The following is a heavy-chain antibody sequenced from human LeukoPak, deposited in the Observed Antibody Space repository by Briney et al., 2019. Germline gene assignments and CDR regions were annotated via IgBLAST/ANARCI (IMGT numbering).Heavy chain of an antibody. CDR1: GFTFSSYA. J-gene: IGHJ4*02. D-gene: IGHD1-26*01. CDR2: ISYDGSNK. CDR3: ASRSGDPDY. Sequence: GRSLRLSCAASGFTFSSYAIHWVRQAPGKGLEWVAVISYDGSNKYYADSVKGRFTISRDNSKNTLYLQMNSLRAEDTAVYYCASRSGDPDYWGQGTLVTVSS. V-gene: IGHV3-30-3*01.